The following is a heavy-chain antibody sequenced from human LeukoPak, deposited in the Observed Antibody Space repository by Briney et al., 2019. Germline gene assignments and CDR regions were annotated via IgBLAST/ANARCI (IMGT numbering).Heavy chain of an antibody. CDR1: GASISGHY. CDR2: ISHIGST. Sequence: PSETLSLTCTVSGASISGHYLTWLRQPPGKGLEWIGYISHIGSTNYNPSLKSRVTISVDTSKNQFSLKLSSVTAADTAVYYCARRNGYSSSPVFDYWGQGTLVTVSS. J-gene: IGHJ4*02. V-gene: IGHV4-59*11. CDR3: ARRNGYSSSPVFDY. D-gene: IGHD6-6*01.